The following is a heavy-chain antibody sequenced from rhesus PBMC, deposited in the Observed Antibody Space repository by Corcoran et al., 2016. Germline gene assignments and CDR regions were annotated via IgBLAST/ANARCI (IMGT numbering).Heavy chain of an antibody. V-gene: IGHV4-65*01. CDR1: GGSVSSSNW. J-gene: IGHJ4*01. CDR2: ISGMSGST. CDR3: AIGPNRVD. Sequence: QVQLQESGPGLVKPSETLSLTCAVSGGSVSSSNWWSWIRQPPGKGLEWIGYISGMSGSTYYNPSLKSRVTISTDTAKNQVSLKLSSVTAADTAVYYWAIGPNRVDWGQGVLVTVSS. D-gene: IGHD2-21*01.